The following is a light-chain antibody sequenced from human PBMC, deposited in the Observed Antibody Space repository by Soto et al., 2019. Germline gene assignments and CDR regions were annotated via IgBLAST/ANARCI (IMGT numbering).Light chain of an antibody. J-gene: IGLJ3*02. V-gene: IGLV2-11*01. CDR3: CSYAASYTWV. CDR2: DVN. CDR1: SSDVGGYNY. Sequence: QSVLTQPRSVSGSPGQSVTISCTGTSSDVGGYNYVSWYQQYPGKAPKLMIYDVNKWPSGVPDRFSGSKSGTTASLTISGLQAEDEADYYCCSYAASYTWVFGGGTKLTVL.